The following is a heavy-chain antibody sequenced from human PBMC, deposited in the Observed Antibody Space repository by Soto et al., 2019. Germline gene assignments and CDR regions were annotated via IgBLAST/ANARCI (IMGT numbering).Heavy chain of an antibody. J-gene: IGHJ1*01. V-gene: IGHV1-69*08. Sequence: QVQLVQSGAEVKKPGSSVKVSCKASGGTFSTYTLTWVRQAPGQGLEWMGRIIPIIGIINYAQKFQGRVTITAEKFRGTAYMEPTRLRSDDTAVYYCAGDPDSHYNDSHASSYPWGQGTLVTVSS. D-gene: IGHD3-22*01. CDR1: GGTFSTYT. CDR2: IIPIIGII. CDR3: AGDPDSHYNDSHASSYP.